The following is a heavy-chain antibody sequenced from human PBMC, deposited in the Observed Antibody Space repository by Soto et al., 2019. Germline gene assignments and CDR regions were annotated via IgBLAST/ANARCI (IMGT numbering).Heavy chain of an antibody. Sequence: QVQLVQSGAEVKKPGASVKVSCKASGYTFTSYDINWVRQATGQGLGWMGWMNPNSGNTGYAQKFQGRGTMTRNTSISTAYMELSSLRSEDTAVYYCARASLQHQLEDMGYWGQGTLVTVSS. CDR2: MNPNSGNT. CDR1: GYTFTSYD. J-gene: IGHJ4*02. CDR3: ARASLQHQLEDMGY. V-gene: IGHV1-8*01. D-gene: IGHD6-13*01.